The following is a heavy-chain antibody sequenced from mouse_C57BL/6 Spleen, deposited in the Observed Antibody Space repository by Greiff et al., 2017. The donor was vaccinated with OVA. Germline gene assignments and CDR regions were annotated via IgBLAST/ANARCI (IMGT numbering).Heavy chain of an antibody. CDR1: GYAFSSSW. Sequence: VMLVESGPELVKPGASVKISCKASGYAFSSSWMNWVKQRPGKGLEWIGRIYPGDGDTNYNGKFKGKATLTADKSSSTAYMQLSSLTSEDSAVYFCANYYGSSYGGFAYWGQGTLVTVSA. V-gene: IGHV1-82*01. J-gene: IGHJ3*01. CDR2: IYPGDGDT. D-gene: IGHD1-1*01. CDR3: ANYYGSSYGGFAY.